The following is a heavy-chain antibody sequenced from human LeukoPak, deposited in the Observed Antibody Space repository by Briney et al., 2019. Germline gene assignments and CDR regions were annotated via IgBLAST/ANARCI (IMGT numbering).Heavy chain of an antibody. D-gene: IGHD2-2*01. CDR2: IYPGDSDN. CDR3: ARYCSTTSCYLYYFDY. CDR1: GYSFTSHW. Sequence: GESLRISCKGSGYSFTSHWIGWVRQMPGKGLEGMGIIYPGDSDNIYSPSFQGQVTISVDKSTSTAYLQWSSLKASDTAIYYCARYCSTTSCYLYYFDYWGQGTLVTVSS. V-gene: IGHV5-51*01. J-gene: IGHJ4*02.